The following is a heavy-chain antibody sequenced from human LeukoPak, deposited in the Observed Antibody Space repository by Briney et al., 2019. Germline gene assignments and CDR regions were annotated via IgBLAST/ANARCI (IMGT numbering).Heavy chain of an antibody. Sequence: GGSLRLSCAASGFTFSSYSMNWVRQAPGKGLEWVSSISSSSSYIYYADSVKGRFTISRDNAKNSLYLQVNSLRAEDTAVYYCAREHDYGDYVDVSADYWGQGTLVTVSS. V-gene: IGHV3-21*01. J-gene: IGHJ4*02. CDR2: ISSSSSYI. D-gene: IGHD4-17*01. CDR1: GFTFSSYS. CDR3: AREHDYGDYVDVSADY.